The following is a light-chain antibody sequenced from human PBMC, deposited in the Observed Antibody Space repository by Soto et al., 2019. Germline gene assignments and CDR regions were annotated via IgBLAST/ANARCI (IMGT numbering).Light chain of an antibody. J-gene: IGKJ2*01. CDR1: QSVSSY. Sequence: EIVLTQSPATLSLSPGERATLSCRASQSVSSYLAWYQQKPGQAPRLLIYDASNRATAIPARFSGSGSGTDFTLTISSLEPEDSALYYCQQRNNWPETFGQGTKLEIK. CDR2: DAS. V-gene: IGKV3-11*01. CDR3: QQRNNWPET.